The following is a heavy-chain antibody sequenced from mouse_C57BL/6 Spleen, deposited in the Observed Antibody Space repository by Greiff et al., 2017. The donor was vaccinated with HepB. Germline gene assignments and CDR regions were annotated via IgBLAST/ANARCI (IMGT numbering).Heavy chain of an antibody. D-gene: IGHD2-13*01. Sequence: EVNVVESGGGLVKPGGSLKLSCAASGFTFSDYGMHWVRQAPEKGLEWVAYISSGSSTIYYADTVKGRFTISRDNAKNTLFLQMTSLRSEDTAMYYCAKGDYDYDAMDYWGQGTSVTVSS. V-gene: IGHV5-17*01. CDR1: GFTFSDYG. J-gene: IGHJ4*01. CDR3: AKGDYDYDAMDY. CDR2: ISSGSSTI.